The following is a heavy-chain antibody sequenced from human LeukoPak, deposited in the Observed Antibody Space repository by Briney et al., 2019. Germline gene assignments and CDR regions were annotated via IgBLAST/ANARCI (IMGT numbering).Heavy chain of an antibody. CDR3: AKDKRPIQSGGDAFDI. J-gene: IGHJ3*02. D-gene: IGHD5-18*01. Sequence: GGSLRLSCAASGFTFSSYAMSWVRQAPGKGLEWVSAISGSGGSTYYADSVKGRFTISRDNSKNTLYLQMNSLRAEDTAVYYCAKDKRPIQSGGDAFDIWGQGTMVTVSS. CDR1: GFTFSSYA. CDR2: ISGSGGST. V-gene: IGHV3-23*01.